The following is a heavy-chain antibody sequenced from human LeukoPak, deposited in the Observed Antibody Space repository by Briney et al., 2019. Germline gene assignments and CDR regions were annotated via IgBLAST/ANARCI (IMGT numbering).Heavy chain of an antibody. J-gene: IGHJ4*02. V-gene: IGHV4-59*01. CDR3: VREGYDSSGYYLDS. CDR2: IHNSGST. D-gene: IGHD3-22*01. Sequence: SETLSLTRTVSGGSISGYYWSWFRQPPGKGLEWFGWIHNSGSTENNPSLKSRVTMSVDTSKNQISLRLYSVTAADTAVYYCVREGYDSSGYYLDSWGQGTLVTVSS. CDR1: GGSISGYY.